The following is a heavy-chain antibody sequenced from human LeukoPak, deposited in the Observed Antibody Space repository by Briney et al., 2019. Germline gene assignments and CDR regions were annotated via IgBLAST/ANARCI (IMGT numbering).Heavy chain of an antibody. CDR3: ARVRVGAGYYFDY. V-gene: IGHV3-53*01. J-gene: IGHJ4*02. Sequence: GGSLRLSCAASGFTVSSNYMSWVRQAPGKGLEWVSVIYSGGGTYYADSVKGRFTISRDNSKDTLYLQMNSLRAEDRAVYYCARVRVGAGYYFDYWGQGTLVTVSS. CDR1: GFTVSSNY. D-gene: IGHD1-26*01. CDR2: IYSGGGT.